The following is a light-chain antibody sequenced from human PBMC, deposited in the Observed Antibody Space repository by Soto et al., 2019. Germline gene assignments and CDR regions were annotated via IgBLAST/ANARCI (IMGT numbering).Light chain of an antibody. V-gene: IGKV1-9*01. CDR2: GAS. Sequence: DIQLTQSPSFLSASVGDRVTITCRASQGISNNLAWYQHNPGKPPKLLIYGASTLQSGVPSRFGGSGSGTEFTLTISSLQPEDFATYYCQQLNNYPRALTFGGGTKVEIK. J-gene: IGKJ4*01. CDR1: QGISNN. CDR3: QQLNNYPRALT.